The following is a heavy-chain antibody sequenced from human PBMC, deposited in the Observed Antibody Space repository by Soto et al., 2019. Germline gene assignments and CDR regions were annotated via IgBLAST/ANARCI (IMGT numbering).Heavy chain of an antibody. J-gene: IGHJ6*02. V-gene: IGHV3-30*18. CDR1: GFTFSSYG. D-gene: IGHD3-10*01. CDR2: ISYDGSNK. CDR3: AKNGVDYYYGMDV. Sequence: QMQLVESGGGVVQPGRSLRLSCAASGFTFSSYGMHWVRQAPGKGLEWVAVISYDGSNKYYADSVKGRFTISRDNSKNTLYLQMNSLRAEDTAVYYCAKNGVDYYYGMDVWGQGTTVTVSS.